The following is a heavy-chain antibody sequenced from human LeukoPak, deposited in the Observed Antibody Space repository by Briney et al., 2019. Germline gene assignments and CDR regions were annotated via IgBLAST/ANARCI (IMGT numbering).Heavy chain of an antibody. CDR3: ARANIGASFGY. Sequence: GGSLRLSCAASGFTFTNYWMTWVRLAPGKGLERVANIKQDGSERYYVDSVKGRFTISRDNAKNSLYLQMNSLTVEDTAVYFCARANIGASFGYWGQGTLVTVSS. CDR1: GFTFTNYW. D-gene: IGHD6-13*01. J-gene: IGHJ4*02. V-gene: IGHV3-7*04. CDR2: IKQDGSER.